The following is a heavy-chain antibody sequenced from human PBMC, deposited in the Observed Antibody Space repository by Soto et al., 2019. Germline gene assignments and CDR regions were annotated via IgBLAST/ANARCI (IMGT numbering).Heavy chain of an antibody. CDR2: IYYSGST. CDR1: GGSISSYY. D-gene: IGHD2-15*01. J-gene: IGHJ5*02. CDR3: ARHDCSGGSCYSDWFDP. V-gene: IGHV4-59*08. Sequence: SETLSLTCTVSGGSISSYYLSWIRQPPGKGLEWIGYIYYSGSTNYNPSLKSRVTISVDTSKNQFSLKLSSVTAADTAVYYCARHDCSGGSCYSDWFDPWGQGTLVTSPQ.